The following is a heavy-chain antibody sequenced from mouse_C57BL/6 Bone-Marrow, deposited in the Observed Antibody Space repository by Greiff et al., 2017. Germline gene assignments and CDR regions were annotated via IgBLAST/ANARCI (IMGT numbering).Heavy chain of an antibody. CDR2: IDPSDSYT. J-gene: IGHJ3*01. Sequence: VQLQQPGAELVKPGASVKLSCKASGYTFTSYWMQWVKQRPGQGLEWIGEIDPSDSYTNYNQKFKGKATLTVDTSSSTAYMQLSSLTSEDSAVYYCATLPVRSFAYWGQGTLVTVSA. V-gene: IGHV1-50*01. CDR3: ATLPVRSFAY. CDR1: GYTFTSYW. D-gene: IGHD2-1*01.